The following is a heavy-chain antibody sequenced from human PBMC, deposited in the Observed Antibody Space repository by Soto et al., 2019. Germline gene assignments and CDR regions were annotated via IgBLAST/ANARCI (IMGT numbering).Heavy chain of an antibody. V-gene: IGHV4-59*08. CDR3: ARHCSTTSCYRY. J-gene: IGHJ4*02. D-gene: IGHD2-2*01. CDR2: IYYSGST. Sequence: QVQLQESGPGLVKPSETLSLTCTVSGGSISSYYWSWIRQPPGKGLEWIGYIYYSGSTNYNPSLKSRVTISVDTSKNQCSLKLSSVTAADTAVYYCARHCSTTSCYRYWGQGTLVTVSS. CDR1: GGSISSYY.